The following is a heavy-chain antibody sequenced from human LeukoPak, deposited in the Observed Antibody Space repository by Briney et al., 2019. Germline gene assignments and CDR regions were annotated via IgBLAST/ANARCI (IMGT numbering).Heavy chain of an antibody. D-gene: IGHD1-14*01. V-gene: IGHV4-59*12. CDR2: IYYSGST. CDR3: ARNDRNPGYYYGMDV. J-gene: IGHJ6*02. Sequence: QPSETLSLTCTVSGGSISSYYWSWIRQPPGKGLEWIGYIYYSGSTNYNPSLKSRVTISVDTSKNQFSLKLSSVTAADTAVYYCARNDRNPGYYYGMDVWGQGTTVTVSS. CDR1: GGSISSYY.